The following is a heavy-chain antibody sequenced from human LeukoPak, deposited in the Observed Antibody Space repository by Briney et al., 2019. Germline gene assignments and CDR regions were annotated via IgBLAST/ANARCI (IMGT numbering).Heavy chain of an antibody. Sequence: GGSLRLSCAASGFTFTIYAMSWVRQAPGKGLEWVSATSGSGGSTYYADSMKGRFTISRDNSKNTLYLQMTSLRAEDTAVYYCAKYNYDILTGLGYWGQGTLVTVSS. CDR2: TSGSGGST. CDR3: AKYNYDILTGLGY. J-gene: IGHJ4*02. CDR1: GFTFTIYA. V-gene: IGHV3-23*01. D-gene: IGHD3-9*01.